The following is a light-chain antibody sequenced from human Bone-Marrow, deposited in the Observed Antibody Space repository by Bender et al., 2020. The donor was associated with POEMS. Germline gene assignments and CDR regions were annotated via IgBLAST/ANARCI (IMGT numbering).Light chain of an antibody. V-gene: IGLV2-23*01. CDR1: SSDVGSYNV. CDR3: CSYADGKTLV. CDR2: EGN. J-gene: IGLJ3*02. Sequence: QSALTQPASVSGSPGQSITISRTGTSSDVGSYNVVSWYQQHPGKAPKLMIYEGNKWPSGVSNRFSGSKSGNTASLTISGLQAEDEADYYCCSYADGKTLVFGGGTKLTVL.